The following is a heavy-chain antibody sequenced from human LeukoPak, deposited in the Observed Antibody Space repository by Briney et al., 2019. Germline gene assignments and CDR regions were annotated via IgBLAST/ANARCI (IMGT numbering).Heavy chain of an antibody. J-gene: IGHJ4*02. D-gene: IGHD3-10*01. CDR1: GDSVSSNSAA. V-gene: IGHV6-1*01. Sequence: SQTLSLTCAISGDSVSSNSAAWNWIRQSPTRGLEWLGRTYYRSKWYNDYAVSVKSRITINPDTSKNQFSLQLNSVTPEDTAVYYCVRDTMVRGEFDYWGQGTLVDVSS. CDR2: TYYRSKWYN. CDR3: VRDTMVRGEFDY.